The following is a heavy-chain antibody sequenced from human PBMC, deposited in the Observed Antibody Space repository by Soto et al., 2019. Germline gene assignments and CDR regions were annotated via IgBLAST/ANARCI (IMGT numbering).Heavy chain of an antibody. CDR2: VSGGGDAT. CDR3: AKKSLGSITLPALYYFDY. CDR1: GFTFGNYA. J-gene: IGHJ4*02. D-gene: IGHD7-27*01. V-gene: IGHV3-23*01. Sequence: EVQLLESGGGLVQPGGALRLSCAASGFTFGNYAFSWVRQAPGKGREWVSVVSGGGDATYYPYSGKGRFTTSRVNSKNTVYLQMNSLRAEDTAVYYCAKKSLGSITLPALYYFDYWGQGTLVTVSS.